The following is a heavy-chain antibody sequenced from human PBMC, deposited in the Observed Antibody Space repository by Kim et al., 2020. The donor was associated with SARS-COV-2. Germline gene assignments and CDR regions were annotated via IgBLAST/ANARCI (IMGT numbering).Heavy chain of an antibody. D-gene: IGHD5-18*01. CDR1: GDSISSGNW. V-gene: IGHV4-4*01. CDR2: IFHSGST. J-gene: IGHJ4*02. CDR3: ARGHGYSYGSYFDY. Sequence: SETLSLTCAVSGDSISSGNWWSWVRQPPGKGLEWIGEIFHSGSTNYNPSLKSRVTISVDKSKNQFSLKLSSVTAADTAVYCCARGHGYSYGSYFDYWGQGTLVTVSS.